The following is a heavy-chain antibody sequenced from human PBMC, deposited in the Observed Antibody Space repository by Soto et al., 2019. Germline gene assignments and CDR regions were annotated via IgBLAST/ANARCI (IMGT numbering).Heavy chain of an antibody. D-gene: IGHD3-10*01. CDR2: IFPGDSDT. J-gene: IGHJ5*01. CDR1: GYSFTTYW. CDR3: ARHTTFASASLRFDP. V-gene: IGHV5-51*01. Sequence: PGESLKISCKGSGYSFTTYWIAWVRQMPGKGLEWMGIIFPGDSDTRYSPSFQGQVTISADKSINTAYLQWSSLKASDTAMYYCARHTTFASASLRFDPWGQGXLVTVHS.